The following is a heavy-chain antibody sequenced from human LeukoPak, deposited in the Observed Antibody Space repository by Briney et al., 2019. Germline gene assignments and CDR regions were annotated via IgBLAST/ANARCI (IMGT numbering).Heavy chain of an antibody. V-gene: IGHV4-34*01. J-gene: IGHJ3*02. CDR2: INHSGST. CDR3: ARVRITIFGRTYLDI. CDR1: GGSFSGYY. D-gene: IGHD3-3*01. Sequence: SETLSLTCAVYGGSFSGYYWSWIRQPPGKGLEWIGEINHSGSTNYNPSLKSRVTISVDTSKNQFSLKLSSVTAADTAVYYCARVRITIFGRTYLDIWGQGTMVTVSS.